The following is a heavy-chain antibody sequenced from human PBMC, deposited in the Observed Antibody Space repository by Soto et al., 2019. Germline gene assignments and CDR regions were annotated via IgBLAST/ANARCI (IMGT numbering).Heavy chain of an antibody. Sequence: QVQLVESGGGVVQPGRSLRLSCAASGFTFSSFGMHWVRQGPGKGLEWVALIYYDGSNKYYADSVKGRFTISRDNSKSRLYLQMNSLRAEDTAVYYCARYPSRIAAAQRGDFWGHGTLVTVSS. V-gene: IGHV3-33*01. CDR1: GFTFSSFG. D-gene: IGHD6-13*01. J-gene: IGHJ4*01. CDR3: ARYPSRIAAAQRGDF. CDR2: IYYDGSNK.